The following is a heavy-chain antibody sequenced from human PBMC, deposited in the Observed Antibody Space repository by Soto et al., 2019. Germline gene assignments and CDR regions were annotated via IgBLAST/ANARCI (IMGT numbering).Heavy chain of an antibody. Sequence: GGSLRLSCAASGFTFSSYGMHWVRQAPGKGLEWVAAIWYDGSNKYYADSVKGRFTISRDNSKNTLYLQMNSLRAEDTAVYYCARDVIAAGTIYGMDVWGQGTTVTVSS. V-gene: IGHV3-33*01. D-gene: IGHD1-1*01. J-gene: IGHJ6*02. CDR3: ARDVIAAGTIYGMDV. CDR1: GFTFSSYG. CDR2: IWYDGSNK.